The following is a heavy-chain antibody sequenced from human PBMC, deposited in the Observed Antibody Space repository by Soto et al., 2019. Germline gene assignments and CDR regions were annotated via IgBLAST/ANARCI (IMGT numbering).Heavy chain of an antibody. CDR3: AKGVGSGWYGYYGMDV. J-gene: IGHJ6*02. V-gene: IGHV1-69*13. CDR1: GGTFSSYA. CDR2: IIPIFGTA. Sequence: SVKVSCKASGGTFSSYAISWVRQAPGQGLEWMGGIIPIFGTANYAQKFQGRVTITADESKNTLYLQMNSLRAEDTAVHYCAKGVGSGWYGYYGMDVWGQGTTVTVSS. D-gene: IGHD6-19*01.